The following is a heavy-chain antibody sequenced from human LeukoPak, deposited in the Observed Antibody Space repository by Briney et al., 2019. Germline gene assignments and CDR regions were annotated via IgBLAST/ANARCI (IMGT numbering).Heavy chain of an antibody. D-gene: IGHD6-6*01. V-gene: IGHV4-34*01. Sequence: SETLSLTCAVYGGSFSGYYWSWIRQPPGKGLEWIGEINHSGSTNYNPSLKSRVTISVDTSKNQFSLKLSSVTAADTAVYYCARVPPRIAARPRGGSPPDYWGQGTLVTVSS. J-gene: IGHJ4*02. CDR1: GGSFSGYY. CDR3: ARVPPRIAARPRGGSPPDY. CDR2: INHSGST.